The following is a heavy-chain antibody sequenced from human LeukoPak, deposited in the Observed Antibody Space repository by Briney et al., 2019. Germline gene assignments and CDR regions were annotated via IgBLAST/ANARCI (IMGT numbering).Heavy chain of an antibody. CDR1: GYTFTSYG. J-gene: IGHJ3*02. D-gene: IGHD2-2*01. CDR2: INPYNGNT. CDR3: ARDASWVVPTTTNDGFDI. V-gene: IGHV1-18*01. Sequence: GASVKVSCKASGYTFTSYGFSWVRQAPGQGLEWMGWINPYNGNTHYAQKLQGRVTMTTETSTNTAYMELRSLRSDDTAVYYCARDASWVVPTTTNDGFDIWGQGTMVTVSP.